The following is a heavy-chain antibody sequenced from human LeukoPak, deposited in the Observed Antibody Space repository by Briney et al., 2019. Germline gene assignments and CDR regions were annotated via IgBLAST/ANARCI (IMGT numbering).Heavy chain of an antibody. CDR3: AITVTGGIDY. Sequence: TGGSLRLSCAASGIPFTTSDMHWVRQAPGKGLEWVANIKQDGSEKYYVDSVKGRFTISRDNAKNSLYLQMNSLRAEDTAVYYCAITVTGGIDYWGQGTLVTVSS. D-gene: IGHD4-17*01. V-gene: IGHV3-7*01. CDR1: GIPFTTSD. J-gene: IGHJ4*02. CDR2: IKQDGSEK.